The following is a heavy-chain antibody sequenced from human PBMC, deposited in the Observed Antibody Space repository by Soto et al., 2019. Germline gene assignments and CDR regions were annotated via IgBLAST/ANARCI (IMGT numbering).Heavy chain of an antibody. J-gene: IGHJ6*02. CDR2: IIPIFGTA. D-gene: IGHD6-13*01. Sequence: ASVKVSCKASGGTFSSYAISWVRQAPGQGLEWMGGIIPIFGTANYAQKFQGRATITADESTSTAYMELSSLRSEDTAVYYCARAGYSSSLVFGYYYGMDVWGQGTTVTVS. CDR1: GGTFSSYA. CDR3: ARAGYSSSLVFGYYYGMDV. V-gene: IGHV1-69*13.